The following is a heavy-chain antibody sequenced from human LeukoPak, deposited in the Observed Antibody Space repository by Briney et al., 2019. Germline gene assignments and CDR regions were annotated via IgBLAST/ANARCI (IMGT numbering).Heavy chain of an antibody. V-gene: IGHV3-11*04. CDR3: AREALLTYYDILTGRRDFDY. CDR1: GFTFSDYY. CDR2: ISSSGSTI. Sequence: GGSLRLSCAASGFTFSDYYMSWIRQAPGKGLEWVSYISSSGSTIYYADSVKGRFTISRDNAKNSLYLQMNSLRAEDTAVYYCAREALLTYYDILTGRRDFDYWGQGTLVTVSS. D-gene: IGHD3-9*01. J-gene: IGHJ4*02.